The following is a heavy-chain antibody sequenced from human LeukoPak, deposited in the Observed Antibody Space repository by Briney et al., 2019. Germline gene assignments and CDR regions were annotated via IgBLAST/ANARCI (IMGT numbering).Heavy chain of an antibody. CDR3: AKGIVVVPAATYFDY. D-gene: IGHD2-2*01. J-gene: IGHJ4*02. CDR1: GFTFSSYA. CDR2: ISGSGAST. V-gene: IGHV3-23*01. Sequence: GGSLRLSCAASGFTFSSYAMSWVRQAPGKGLEWVSAISGSGASTYYADSVKGRFTISRDNSKNTLYLQMNSLRAEDTAVYYCAKGIVVVPAATYFDYWGQGTLVTVSS.